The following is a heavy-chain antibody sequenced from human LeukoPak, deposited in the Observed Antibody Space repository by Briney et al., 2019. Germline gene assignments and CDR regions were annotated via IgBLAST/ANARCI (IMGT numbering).Heavy chain of an antibody. J-gene: IGHJ4*02. Sequence: PGGSLRLSCAASGFTIDDYAMSWVRQAPGKGLEWVSGINWSGGSTGYADSVKGRFTISRDNAKNSLSLQMNSLRAEDTALYHCARGKSSSTGAQPDYWGQGTLVTVSS. D-gene: IGHD2-2*01. V-gene: IGHV3-20*01. CDR2: INWSGGST. CDR1: GFTIDDYA. CDR3: ARGKSSSTGAQPDY.